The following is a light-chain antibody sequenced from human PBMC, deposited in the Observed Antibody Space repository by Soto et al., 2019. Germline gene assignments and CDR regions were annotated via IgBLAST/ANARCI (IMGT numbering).Light chain of an antibody. V-gene: IGKV3-20*01. CDR3: QQYGGPPPLT. J-gene: IGKJ4*01. CDR1: QSVSSSN. CDR2: AAS. Sequence: EIVLTQSPGTLSLSPGERATLSCRASQSVSSSNLAWYQQRPGQAPRLLIYAASSRATGIPDRFSGSGSGTDFALTISRLEPEDFAVYYCQQYGGPPPLTFGGGTKVELK.